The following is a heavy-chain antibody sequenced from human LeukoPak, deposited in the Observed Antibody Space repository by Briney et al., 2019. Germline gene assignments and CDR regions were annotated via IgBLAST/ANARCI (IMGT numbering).Heavy chain of an antibody. Sequence: GGSLRLSCEASGFIFNTYAIYWVRQAPGKAREWVSGICGSGGCTYYADSVKGRFTISRDNSKNTVYLQMNSLTADDTAVYYCAKTTVGYSSGRYPGWPADSWGQGALVTVSS. CDR3: AKTTVGYSSGRYPGWPADS. V-gene: IGHV3-23*01. D-gene: IGHD6-19*01. CDR2: ICGSGGCT. J-gene: IGHJ4*02. CDR1: GFIFNTYA.